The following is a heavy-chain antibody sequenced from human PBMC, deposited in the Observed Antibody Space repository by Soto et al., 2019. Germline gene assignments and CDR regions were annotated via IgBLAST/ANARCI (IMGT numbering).Heavy chain of an antibody. CDR2: TYYRSKWYH. J-gene: IGHJ4*02. D-gene: IGHD2-21*01. CDR3: ARSCCSSTCLLYFEY. CDR1: GDSVSSNSAA. V-gene: IGHV6-1*01. Sequence: SQTLSLTCAISGDSVSSNSAAWHWIRQSPSRGLKWLGRTYYRSKWYHDYAVSVKSRITINPDTSKKQFSLQLNSVTPEDTAVYFCARSCCSSTCLLYFEYWGPGTLGTVSS.